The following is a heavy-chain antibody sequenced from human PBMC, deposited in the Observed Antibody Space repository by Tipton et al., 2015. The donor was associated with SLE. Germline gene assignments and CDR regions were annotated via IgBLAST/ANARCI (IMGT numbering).Heavy chain of an antibody. V-gene: IGHV4-28*03. J-gene: IGHJ5*02. Sequence: TLSLTCNVSVYSISSSHWWGWIRQPPGKGLEWIACVCNSVSTNYDPSLKSRGTISVDTSKNQFSLKLSSVTAADTAVYYCARAGGGDSNWFDPWGQGTLVTVSS. D-gene: IGHD2-21*01. CDR2: VCNSVST. CDR3: ARAGGGDSNWFDP. CDR1: VYSISSSHW.